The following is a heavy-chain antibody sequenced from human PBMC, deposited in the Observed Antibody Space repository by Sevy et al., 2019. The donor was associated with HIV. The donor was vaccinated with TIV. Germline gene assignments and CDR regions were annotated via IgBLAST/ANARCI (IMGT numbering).Heavy chain of an antibody. CDR3: HGDYASSQLASYYSDGMDV. Sequence: GGSLRLSCAASGFTFSSYAMSWVRQAPGKGLEWVSTIRGSGGSTYYADSVKGRYTISRDNFKNTLYLQMSSLRAEDTAVYYCHGDYASSQLASYYSDGMDVWGQGTTVTVSS. J-gene: IGHJ6*02. D-gene: IGHD3-22*01. V-gene: IGHV3-23*01. CDR2: IRGSGGST. CDR1: GFTFSSYA.